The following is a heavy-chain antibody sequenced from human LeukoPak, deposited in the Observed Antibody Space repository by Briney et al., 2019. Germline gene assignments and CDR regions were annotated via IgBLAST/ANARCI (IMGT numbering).Heavy chain of an antibody. J-gene: IGHJ4*02. CDR3: ARDSGCSGGSCYLVY. CDR2: ISSSSSYI. CDR1: GFTFSSYS. V-gene: IGHV3-21*01. Sequence: GGSLRLSSAASGFTFSSYSMNWVRQAPGKGLEWVSSISSSSSYIYYADSVKGRFTISRDNAKNSLYLQMNSLRAEDTAVYYCARDSGCSGGSCYLVYWGQGTLVTVSS. D-gene: IGHD2-15*01.